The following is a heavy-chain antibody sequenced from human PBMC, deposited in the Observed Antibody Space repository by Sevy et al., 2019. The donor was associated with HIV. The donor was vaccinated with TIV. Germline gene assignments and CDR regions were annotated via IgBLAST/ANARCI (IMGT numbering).Heavy chain of an antibody. CDR1: GFTFSDYY. J-gene: IGHJ4*02. Sequence: GGYLRLSCAASGFTFSDYYMSWIRQAPGKGLEWVSYISSSSSYTNYADSVKGRFTISRDNAKNSLYLQMNSLRAEDTAVYYCGCLQQMLRGDYWGQGTLVTVSS. D-gene: IGHD6-13*01. V-gene: IGHV3-11*06. CDR2: ISSSSSYT. CDR3: GCLQQMLRGDY.